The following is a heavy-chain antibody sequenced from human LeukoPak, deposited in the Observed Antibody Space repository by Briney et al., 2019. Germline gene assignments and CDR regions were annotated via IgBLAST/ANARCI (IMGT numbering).Heavy chain of an antibody. CDR3: ARRSGWFYFDN. D-gene: IGHD6-19*01. CDR2: ISGSGNST. V-gene: IGHV3-23*01. CDR1: GFTFSSYN. J-gene: IGHJ4*02. Sequence: GGSLRLSCAASGFTFSSYNMNWVRQAPGKGLEWVSAISGSGNSTYYVDSVKGRFTISRDSSKNTLYLQMNNLRGEDTAIYYCARRSGWFYFDNWGQGTQVTVSS.